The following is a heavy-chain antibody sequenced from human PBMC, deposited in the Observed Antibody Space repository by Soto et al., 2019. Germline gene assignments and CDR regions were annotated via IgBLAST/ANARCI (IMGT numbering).Heavy chain of an antibody. J-gene: IGHJ4*02. CDR2: IIPIFGTA. CDR1: GGTFSSYA. V-gene: IGHV1-69*13. Sequence: ASVKVSCKASGGTFSSYAISWVRQAPGQGLEWMGGIIPIFGTANYAQKFQGRVTITADESTGTAYMELSSLRSEDTAVYYCARDRDYYGSGSYSMGYFDYWGQGTLVTVSS. D-gene: IGHD3-10*01. CDR3: ARDRDYYGSGSYSMGYFDY.